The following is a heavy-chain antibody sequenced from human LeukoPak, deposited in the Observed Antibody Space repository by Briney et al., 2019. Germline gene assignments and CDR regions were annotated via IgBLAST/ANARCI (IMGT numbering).Heavy chain of an antibody. D-gene: IGHD4-17*01. CDR1: GYTFTAYY. CDR3: ARDRGAPDAFDI. V-gene: IGHV1-2*02. J-gene: IGHJ3*02. Sequence: ASVKVSCKASGYTFTAYYMYWVRQGPRQGLEWMGWLNPNSGATKYAQKFQGRVTVTRDSSISTAYMELSSLTSDDTAVYYCARDRGAPDAFDIWGQGTLVTVSS. CDR2: LNPNSGAT.